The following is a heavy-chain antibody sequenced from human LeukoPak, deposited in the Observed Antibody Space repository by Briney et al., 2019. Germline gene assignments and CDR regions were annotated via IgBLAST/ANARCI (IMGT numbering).Heavy chain of an antibody. Sequence: GGSLRLSCAASGFTVSTNYMSWVRQAPGKGLEWVSIIYDSGTTHYADSVKGRFTISRDNLRNTLYLQMNSLRAEDTAVYYCASHWGGYWGQGTLVTVST. V-gene: IGHV3-53*01. D-gene: IGHD3-16*01. J-gene: IGHJ4*02. CDR2: IYDSGTT. CDR3: ASHWGGY. CDR1: GFTVSTNY.